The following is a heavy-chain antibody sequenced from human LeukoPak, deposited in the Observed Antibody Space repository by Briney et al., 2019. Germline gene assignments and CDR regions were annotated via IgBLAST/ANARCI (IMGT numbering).Heavy chain of an antibody. Sequence: GSLILSCAASGFTFSSYAMSWVRQAPGKGLEWGSAMSGSGGSTYYADSVKGRFTISRDNSKNTLYLQVNSLRAEDTAVYYCAKEAFRYGSGSYNCLDYWGQGTLVTVSS. V-gene: IGHV3-23*01. CDR3: AKEAFRYGSGSYNCLDY. D-gene: IGHD3-10*01. CDR1: GFTFSSYA. J-gene: IGHJ4*02. CDR2: MSGSGGST.